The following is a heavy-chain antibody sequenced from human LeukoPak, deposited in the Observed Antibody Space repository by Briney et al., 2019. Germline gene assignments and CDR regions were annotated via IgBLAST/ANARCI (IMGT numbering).Heavy chain of an antibody. V-gene: IGHV3-23*01. J-gene: IGHJ4*02. Sequence: GGSLRLSCAASGFTFSSYAMSWVRQAPGKGLEWVSAIRGSGDSTYYADSVKGRFTISRDNSKNTLYLQMNSLRAKDTAVYYCAKRFRGSSGLYYFDYWGQGTLVTVSS. D-gene: IGHD6-13*01. CDR3: AKRFRGSSGLYYFDY. CDR1: GFTFSSYA. CDR2: IRGSGDST.